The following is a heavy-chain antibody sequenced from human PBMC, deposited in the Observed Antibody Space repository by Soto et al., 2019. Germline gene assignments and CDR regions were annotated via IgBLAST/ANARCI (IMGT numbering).Heavy chain of an antibody. Sequence: VASVKGSCKASGGTFSSDSFSRVRQAPGQGLEWMGGIIPMFDTPIYAQKFQDRVTITADESTSTAYMQLSSLRSGDTAVYYCARSGGLDRDFNYWGQGSLVTVSS. V-gene: IGHV1-69*13. CDR2: IIPMFDTP. J-gene: IGHJ4*02. CDR1: GGTFSSDS. CDR3: ARSGGLDRDFNY. D-gene: IGHD2-15*01.